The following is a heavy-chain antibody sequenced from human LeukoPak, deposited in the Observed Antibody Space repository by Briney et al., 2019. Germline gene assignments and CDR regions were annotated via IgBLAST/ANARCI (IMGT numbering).Heavy chain of an antibody. J-gene: IGHJ6*02. CDR2: ISAYNGNT. CDR1: GYTFTSYG. Sequence: ASVKVSCKASGYTFTSYGISWVRQSPGQGLEWMGWISAYNGNTNYAQKLQGRVTMTTDTSTSTAYMELRSLRSDDTAVYYCATVPIRYYYGMDVWGQGTTVTVSS. D-gene: IGHD3-10*01. V-gene: IGHV1-18*01. CDR3: ATVPIRYYYGMDV.